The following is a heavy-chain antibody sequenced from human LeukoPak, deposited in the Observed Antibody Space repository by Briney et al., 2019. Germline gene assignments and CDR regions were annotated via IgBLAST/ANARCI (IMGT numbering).Heavy chain of an antibody. Sequence: SETLSLTCTVSGGSISSSSYYWGWIRQPPGKGLEWIGSIYYSGSTYYNPSLKSRVTISVDTSKNQFSLKLSSVTAADTAVYYCARGSSSSHWGQGTLVTVSS. V-gene: IGHV4-39*01. CDR2: IYYSGST. CDR3: ARGSSSSH. D-gene: IGHD6-6*01. J-gene: IGHJ4*02. CDR1: GGSISSSSYY.